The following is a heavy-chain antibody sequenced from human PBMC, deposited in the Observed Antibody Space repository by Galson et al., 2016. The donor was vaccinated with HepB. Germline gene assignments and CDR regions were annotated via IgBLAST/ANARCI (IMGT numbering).Heavy chain of an antibody. J-gene: IGHJ6*02. D-gene: IGHD6-6*01. V-gene: IGHV3-33*01. CDR3: ARDGIPSPQDIGGRLPPPYYYGMDV. Sequence: SLRLSCAASGFTFSNYGMHWVRQAPGKGLEWVALIWYDGSKKYYAESVKGSLTISRDNSKNTLDLQMNSLSAEDTAVYYCARDGIPSPQDIGGRLPPPYYYGMDVWGQGTAVTVSS. CDR1: GFTFSNYG. CDR2: IWYDGSKK.